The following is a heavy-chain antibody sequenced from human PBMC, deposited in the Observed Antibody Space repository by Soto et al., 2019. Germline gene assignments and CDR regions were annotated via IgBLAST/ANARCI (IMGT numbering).Heavy chain of an antibody. Sequence: GASVKVSCKASGGTFSSYAISWVRQAPGQGLEWMGGIIPIFGTANYAQKFQGRVTITADESTSTAYMELSSLRSEDTAVYYCARGRIAARPLYSLNYYYGMDVWGQGTTVTVSS. D-gene: IGHD6-6*01. CDR3: ARGRIAARPLYSLNYYYGMDV. V-gene: IGHV1-69*13. J-gene: IGHJ6*02. CDR1: GGTFSSYA. CDR2: IIPIFGTA.